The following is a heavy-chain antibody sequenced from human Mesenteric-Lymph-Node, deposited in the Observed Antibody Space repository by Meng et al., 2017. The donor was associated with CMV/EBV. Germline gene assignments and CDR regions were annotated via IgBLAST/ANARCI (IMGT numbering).Heavy chain of an antibody. CDR2: IKQDGSEI. V-gene: IGHV3-7*01. Sequence: GESLKISCSASGFTFSSFNMNWVRQAPGKGLEWVANIKQDGSEIYYVDSVKGRFTISRDNAKNSLYLQMNSLRAEDTAVYYCARALCSSTSCYYYYGMDVWGQGTTVTVSS. CDR3: ARALCSSTSCYYYYGMDV. J-gene: IGHJ6*02. CDR1: GFTFSSFN. D-gene: IGHD2-2*01.